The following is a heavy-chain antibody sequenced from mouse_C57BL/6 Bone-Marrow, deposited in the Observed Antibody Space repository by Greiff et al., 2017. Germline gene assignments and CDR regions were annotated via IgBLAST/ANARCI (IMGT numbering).Heavy chain of an antibody. Sequence: VQLQQSGAELARPGASVKLSCKASGYTFTSYGISWVKQRTGQGLEWIGEIYPRSGNTYYNEKFKGKATLTADKSSSTAYMELRSLTAEDSAVYFCATGCPWFAYWGQGTLVTVSA. J-gene: IGHJ3*01. CDR2: IYPRSGNT. V-gene: IGHV1-81*01. CDR3: ATGCPWFAY. CDR1: GYTFTSYG.